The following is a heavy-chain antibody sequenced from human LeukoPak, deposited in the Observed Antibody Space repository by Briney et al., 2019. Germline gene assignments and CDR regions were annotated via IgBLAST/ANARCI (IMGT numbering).Heavy chain of an antibody. D-gene: IGHD2-15*01. J-gene: IGHJ6*02. CDR1: GFTFNDYA. V-gene: IGHV3-9*01. Sequence: GRSLRLSCAASGFTFNDYAMHWVRQAPGGGLEWVSGISWNGGTVGYADSVKGRFTISRDNTKNSLYLQMNSLRAEDTAVYYCASLVVVAATPPDVWGQGTTVTVSS. CDR2: ISWNGGTV. CDR3: ASLVVVAATPPDV.